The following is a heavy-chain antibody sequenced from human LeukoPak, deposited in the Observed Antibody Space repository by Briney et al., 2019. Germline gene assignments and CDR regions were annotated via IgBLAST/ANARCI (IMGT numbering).Heavy chain of an antibody. Sequence: GASVKVSCKASGYTFTSYYTHWVRQAPGQGLEWMGIINPGGGGTTYAQKFQARATMTRDTSTSTVYMELSSLRSEDTAVYYCARSHSSGWYGLDYWGQGTLVTVSS. CDR3: ARSHSSGWYGLDY. D-gene: IGHD6-19*01. CDR1: GYTFTSYY. J-gene: IGHJ4*02. V-gene: IGHV1-46*01. CDR2: INPGGGGT.